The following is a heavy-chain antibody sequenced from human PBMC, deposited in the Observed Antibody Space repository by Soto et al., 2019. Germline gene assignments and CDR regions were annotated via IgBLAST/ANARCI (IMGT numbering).Heavy chain of an antibody. CDR2: VNHSGEA. Sequence: ETLPLPGGVDGGSLRTYDWVWVRRPPGKGLEWIGEVNHSGEATYNPSIQSRITISLDTSNNQFSLKMTSVTSAYTAMYFCTRAERLPRSWCGPGGQGTQGNVSS. CDR1: GGSLRTYD. V-gene: IGHV4-34*01. CDR3: TRAERLPRSWCGP. D-gene: IGHD3-3*01. J-gene: IGHJ5*01.